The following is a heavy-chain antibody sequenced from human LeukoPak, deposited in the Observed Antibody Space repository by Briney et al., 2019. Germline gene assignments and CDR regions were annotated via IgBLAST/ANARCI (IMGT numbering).Heavy chain of an antibody. D-gene: IGHD3-22*01. CDR3: AKRPSYYYDSSGATGDY. J-gene: IGHJ4*02. V-gene: IGHV3-23*01. Sequence: PGGSLRLSCAASGFTFSSYAMSWVRQAPGKGLEWVSAISGSGGSTYYADSVKGRFTISRDNSKNTLYLQMNSLRAEDTAVYYCAKRPSYYYDSSGATGDYWGQGTLVTVSS. CDR1: GFTFSSYA. CDR2: ISGSGGST.